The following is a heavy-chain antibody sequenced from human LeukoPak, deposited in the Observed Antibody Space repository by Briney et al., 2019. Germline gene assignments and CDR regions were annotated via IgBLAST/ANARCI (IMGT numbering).Heavy chain of an antibody. Sequence: GGSLRLSCAASGFSFSTSTMNWVRQAPGKGLEWISSIGKTSRDMYYADSVRGRFTISRDNAKNSLFLLMNSLRVEATSVYYCVRGNNRDYWGQGTLVTVS. CDR1: GFSFSTST. D-gene: IGHD1-14*01. V-gene: IGHV3-21*01. J-gene: IGHJ4*02. CDR3: VRGNNRDY. CDR2: IGKTSRDM.